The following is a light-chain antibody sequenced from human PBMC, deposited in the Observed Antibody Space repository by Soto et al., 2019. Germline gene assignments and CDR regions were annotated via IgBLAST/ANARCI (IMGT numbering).Light chain of an antibody. CDR3: SSYTTVSPHVL. Sequence: QSALTQPASVSGSPGQSVTISCTGTTSDSGDYDYVSWYQQYPDKAPKLVIFDVSDRPSGLFTRFSGSKSGNTASLTISGLQAEDEADYYCSSYTTVSPHVLFGGGTKLTVL. V-gene: IGLV2-14*03. CDR2: DVS. J-gene: IGLJ3*02. CDR1: TSDSGDYDY.